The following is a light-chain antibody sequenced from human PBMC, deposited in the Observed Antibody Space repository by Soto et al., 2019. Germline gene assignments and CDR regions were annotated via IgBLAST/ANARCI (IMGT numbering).Light chain of an antibody. CDR3: SLYTSSSTLV. V-gene: IGLV2-14*01. Sequence: QSALTQPASVSGSPGQSITLSCTGTSSDVGGYNYVSWYQQHPGKAPKLMIYDVSNRPSGVSNRFSGSKSGNTASLIISGLQAEDEADYYCSLYTSSSTLVFGGGTKVTVL. CDR1: SSDVGGYNY. CDR2: DVS. J-gene: IGLJ2*01.